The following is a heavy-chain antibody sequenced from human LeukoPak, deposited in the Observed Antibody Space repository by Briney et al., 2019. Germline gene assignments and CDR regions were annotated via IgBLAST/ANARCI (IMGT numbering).Heavy chain of an antibody. V-gene: IGHV3-15*01. D-gene: IGHD3-22*01. CDR2: SKSKTDGDTI. J-gene: IGHJ4*02. CDR3: TTSYYDSSGFRA. CDR1: GFSLNNAW. Sequence: PGGSLRLSCAASGFSLNNAWMSWVRQAPGKGLEWVGRSKSKTDGDTIDYAAPVRGRSTISRDDSKNMVYLVMNNLKTEDTAVYYCTTSYYDSSGFRAWGQGTLVTVSS.